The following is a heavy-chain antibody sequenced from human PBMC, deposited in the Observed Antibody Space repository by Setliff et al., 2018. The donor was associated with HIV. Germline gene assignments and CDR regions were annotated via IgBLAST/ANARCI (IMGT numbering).Heavy chain of an antibody. CDR2: ISYNGIT. CDR1: GGSMRNYY. CDR3: ARHRPWEVDVFDI. V-gene: IGHV4-59*08. Sequence: SETLSLPCSVSGGSMRNYYWSWIRQPPRKGLEWVGYISYNGITTYNPSLKSRVTISVDTSKNEFSLKLTSVTAAVTAVYYCARHRPWEVDVFDIWGQGTMVAVSS. D-gene: IGHD1-26*01. J-gene: IGHJ3*02.